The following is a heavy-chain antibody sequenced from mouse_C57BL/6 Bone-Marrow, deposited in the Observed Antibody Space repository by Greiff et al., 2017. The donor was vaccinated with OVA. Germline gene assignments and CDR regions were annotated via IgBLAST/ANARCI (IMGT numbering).Heavy chain of an antibody. Sequence: QVQLQQPGAELVRPGTSVTLSCKASGYTFTSYWMHWVKQRPGQGLEWIGVIDPSDSYTNYNQKFKGKATLTVDTSSSTAYMQLSSLTSEDSAVYYCARKKDYYGAMDYWGQGTSVTVSS. CDR3: ARKKDYYGAMDY. V-gene: IGHV1-59*01. D-gene: IGHD1-1*01. J-gene: IGHJ4*01. CDR1: GYTFTSYW. CDR2: IDPSDSYT.